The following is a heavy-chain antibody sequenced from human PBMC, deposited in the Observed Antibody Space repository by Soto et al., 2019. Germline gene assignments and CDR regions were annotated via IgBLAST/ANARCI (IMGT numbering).Heavy chain of an antibody. CDR2: IYYSGGT. Sequence: QVQLQESGPGLVKSSQTLSLTCTVSGGSVSSCGYYWTWIRQHPEKGLESIGYIYYSGGTYYNPSLRSRVTISLDTSKNQFSLKLNSVTAADTAVYYCARGDPGADAFDIWGQGTVVTVSS. J-gene: IGHJ3*02. V-gene: IGHV4-31*03. CDR1: GGSVSSCGYY. D-gene: IGHD7-27*01. CDR3: ARGDPGADAFDI.